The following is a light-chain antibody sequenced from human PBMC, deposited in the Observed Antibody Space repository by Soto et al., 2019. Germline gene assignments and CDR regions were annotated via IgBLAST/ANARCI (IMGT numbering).Light chain of an antibody. CDR3: QSYDSSPLYV. CDR2: GNS. CDR1: SSNIGAGYD. V-gene: IGLV1-40*01. Sequence: QSVLTQTPSVSGAPGQRVTISCTGSSSNIGAGYDVHWYQQLPGTAPKLHIYGNSNRPSGVPDRFSGSKSGTSASLAITGLQDEDEADYYCQSYDSSPLYVFGTGTKLTVL. J-gene: IGLJ1*01.